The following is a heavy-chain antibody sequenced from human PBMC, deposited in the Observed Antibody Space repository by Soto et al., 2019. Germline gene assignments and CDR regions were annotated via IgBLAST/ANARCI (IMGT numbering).Heavy chain of an antibody. CDR1: GFTFSSYY. D-gene: IGHD6-13*01. CDR3: ARDWAAAGPFDY. J-gene: IGHJ4*02. V-gene: IGHV3-30-3*01. Sequence: GGSLRLSCAASGFTFSSYYMHWVRQAPGKGLEWVAVISYDGSNKYYADSVKGRFTISRDNSKNPLFLQMNSLRVEDTAVYYCARDWAAAGPFDYWGQGTLVTVSS. CDR2: ISYDGSNK.